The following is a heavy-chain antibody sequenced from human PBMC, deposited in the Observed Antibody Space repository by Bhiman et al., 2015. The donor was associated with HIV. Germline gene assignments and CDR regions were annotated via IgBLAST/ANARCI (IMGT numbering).Heavy chain of an antibody. J-gene: IGHJ5*02. V-gene: IGHV3-15*01. CDR1: GFTFNNAW. CDR2: IKSKTDGGAT. D-gene: IGHD2-21*02. Sequence: EVQLVESGGGLVRPGGSLRLSCAASGFTFNNAWMSWVRQAPGKGLEWVGRIKSKTDGGATDYAAPVKGRFTISRDDSRNTLYLQMNSLKTEDTAVYYCTTGGRRVVVTAPYSWFDPWGQGTLVTVSS. CDR3: TTGGRRVVVTAPYSWFDP.